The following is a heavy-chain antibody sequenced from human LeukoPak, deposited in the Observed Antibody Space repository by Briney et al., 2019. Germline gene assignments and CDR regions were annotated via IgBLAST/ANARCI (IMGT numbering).Heavy chain of an antibody. J-gene: IGHJ4*02. CDR1: GCTFSSYA. CDR3: ARYVTGTKPYYFDY. CDR2: IIPILGIA. D-gene: IGHD1-20*01. Sequence: SVKVSCKASGCTFSSYAISWVRQAPGQGLEWMGRIIPILGIANYAQKFQGRVTITADKSTSTAYMELSSLRSEDTAVYYGARYVTGTKPYYFDYWGQGTLVTVSS. V-gene: IGHV1-69*04.